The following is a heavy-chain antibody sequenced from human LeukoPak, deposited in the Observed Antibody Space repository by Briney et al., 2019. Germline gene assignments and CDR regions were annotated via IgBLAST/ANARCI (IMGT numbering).Heavy chain of an antibody. V-gene: IGHV3-23*01. J-gene: IGHJ4*02. Sequence: GGSLRLSCAASGFTFSAYAMNWVRQAPGKGLDWVSSISASGGDIYFADSVKGRFTISRDNSNNTLYLQMNSLRAEDTAVYYCARRDSGSRGFDSWGQGTLVTVSS. D-gene: IGHD3-10*01. CDR1: GFTFSAYA. CDR3: ARRDSGSRGFDS. CDR2: ISASGGDI.